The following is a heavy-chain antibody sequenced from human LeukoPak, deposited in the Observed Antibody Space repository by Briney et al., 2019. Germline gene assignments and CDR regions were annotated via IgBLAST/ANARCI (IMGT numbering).Heavy chain of an antibody. CDR3: ARGRDYGDYGRYYYYMDV. Sequence: SKTLSLTCTVSRGSISTFYWSWIRQPAGKGLEWIGRIYTRGSTNYNPSLKSRVTMSVDTSKNQFSLNLSSVTAADTAVYYCARGRDYGDYGRYYYYMDVWGKGTTVTISS. CDR1: RGSISTFY. J-gene: IGHJ6*03. D-gene: IGHD4-17*01. CDR2: IYTRGST. V-gene: IGHV4-4*07.